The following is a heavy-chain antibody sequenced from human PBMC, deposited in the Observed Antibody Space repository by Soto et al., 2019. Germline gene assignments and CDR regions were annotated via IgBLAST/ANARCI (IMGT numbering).Heavy chain of an antibody. CDR2: ISSSSSTI. D-gene: IGHD3-22*01. CDR3: ASRHNYYDSKNYFDY. CDR1: GFTFSSYS. Sequence: GASLRLSCAASGFTFSSYSMNWVRQAPGKGLEWVSYISSSSSTIYYADSVKGRFTISRDNAKNSLYLQMNRLRDEDTAVYYCASRHNYYDSKNYFDYWGQGTLVTVSS. J-gene: IGHJ4*02. V-gene: IGHV3-48*02.